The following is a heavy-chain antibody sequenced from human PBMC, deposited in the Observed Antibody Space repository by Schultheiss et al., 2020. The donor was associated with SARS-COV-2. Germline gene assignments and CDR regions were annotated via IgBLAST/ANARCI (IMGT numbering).Heavy chain of an antibody. J-gene: IGHJ4*02. CDR2: IYYSGST. D-gene: IGHD6-19*01. CDR3: AREPSGWTRSGFDY. V-gene: IGHV4-39*02. Sequence: SQTLSLTCTVSGGSISSSSYYWGWIRQPPGKGLEWIGSIYYSGSTYYNPSLKSRVTISVDTSKNQFSLKLSSVTAADTAVYYCAREPSGWTRSGFDYWGQGTLVTVSS. CDR1: GGSISSSSYY.